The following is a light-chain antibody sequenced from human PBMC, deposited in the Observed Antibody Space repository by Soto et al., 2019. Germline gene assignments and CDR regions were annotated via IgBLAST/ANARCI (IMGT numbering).Light chain of an antibody. CDR2: AAS. CDR3: QQSYSTPPWT. Sequence: DRQMLQPHSSQSADVESRSTITCLASQSIVTYLNWYLQKPGKAPKLLIYAASNLQSGVPSRFSGSGSGTDFTLTISSLQPEDFATYFCQQSYSTPPWTFGQGT. J-gene: IGKJ1*01. V-gene: IGKV1-39*01. CDR1: QSIVTY.